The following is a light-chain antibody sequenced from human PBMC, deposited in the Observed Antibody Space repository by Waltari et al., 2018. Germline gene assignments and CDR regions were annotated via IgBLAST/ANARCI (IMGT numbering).Light chain of an antibody. CDR3: SSYTSTNTYV. CDR2: EVS. CDR1: RSDVGDYNF. Sequence: QSALTQPASVSGSPGQSITISCTGTRSDVGDYNFVSWYQQHPGKAPKLMIYEVSNRPSGVSNRFSGSKSGNTASLTISGLQAEDEADYYCSSYTSTNTYVFGTGTKVTVL. J-gene: IGLJ1*01. V-gene: IGLV2-14*01.